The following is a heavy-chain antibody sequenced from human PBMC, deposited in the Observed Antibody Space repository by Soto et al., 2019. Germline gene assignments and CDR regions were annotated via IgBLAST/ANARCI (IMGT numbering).Heavy chain of an antibody. D-gene: IGHD3-22*01. CDR2: ISAYSGNT. Sequence: GASVKVSCKASGYVFTSYVISWVRQAPGQGLEWMGWISAYSGNTNYAQKLQGRVTMTTDTSTSTAYMELRSLRSDDTAVYYCARDSGIYYYDRSGYYYFDYWGQGTLVTVSS. V-gene: IGHV1-18*01. CDR1: GYVFTSYV. J-gene: IGHJ4*02. CDR3: ARDSGIYYYDRSGYYYFDY.